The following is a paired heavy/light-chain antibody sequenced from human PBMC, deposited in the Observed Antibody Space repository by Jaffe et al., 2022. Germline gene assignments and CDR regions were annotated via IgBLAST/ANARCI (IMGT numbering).Heavy chain of an antibody. D-gene: IGHD2-8*01. V-gene: IGHV3-64*01. CDR3: ARASHGLLMGYEYFQH. J-gene: IGHJ1*01. CDR1: GFTFNTYA. Sequence: EVQLVESGGGLVQPGGSLRLSCAASGFTFNTYAMHWVRQAPGKGLEYVSAISSNGGSTYYANSVKGRFTISRDNSKNTLYLQMGSLRAEDMAVYYCARASHGLLMGYEYFQHWGQGTLVTVSS. CDR2: ISSNGGST.
Light chain of an antibody. CDR2: GNN. Sequence: QSVLTQPPSVSGAPGQRVTISCTGSSSNIGAGYDVHWYQQLPGTAPKLLIYGNNNRPSGVPDRFSGSKSGTSASLAVTGLQAEDEADYYCQSYDSSLSVNWVFGGGTKLTVL. CDR1: SSNIGAGYD. J-gene: IGLJ3*02. V-gene: IGLV1-40*01. CDR3: QSYDSSLSVNWV.